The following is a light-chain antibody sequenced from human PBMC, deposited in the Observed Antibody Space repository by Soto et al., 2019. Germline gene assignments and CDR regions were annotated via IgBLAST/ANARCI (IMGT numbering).Light chain of an antibody. J-gene: IGLJ2*01. CDR1: SSDVGNYNL. CDR3: CSYAGSSAV. V-gene: IGLV2-23*02. Sequence: QSALTQRASVSGSPGQSITISCTGTSSDVGNYNLVSWYQQHPGKAPKLMIYEVSKRPSGVSNRFSGSKSANTASLTISGLQAEDEADYYCCSYAGSSAVFIGGTKLTVL. CDR2: EVS.